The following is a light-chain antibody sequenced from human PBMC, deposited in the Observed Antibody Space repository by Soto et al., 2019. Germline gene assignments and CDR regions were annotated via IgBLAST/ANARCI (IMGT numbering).Light chain of an antibody. CDR3: QQRKNWQVT. V-gene: IGKV3-11*01. CDR2: DAY. Sequence: EVVLTDSPVTLSLSPGERALISLMASQSFRGLLAWYQQKPGQAPRLLIYDAYNRATGIPPRFSGSGSGTDFTLTISSLETEDFAVYYCQQRKNWQVTFGQGTRLEIK. CDR1: QSFRGL. J-gene: IGKJ5*01.